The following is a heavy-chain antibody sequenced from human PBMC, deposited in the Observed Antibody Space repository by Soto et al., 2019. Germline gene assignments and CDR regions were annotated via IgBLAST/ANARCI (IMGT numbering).Heavy chain of an antibody. J-gene: IGHJ4*02. Sequence: NPSETLSLTCIVSGGSIIIGDYYWTWIRRLPGKGLEWIVYMHYDGRTYYNPSLQSRTATSVDTSKNQFSLEVKSVTDADTAVYYCARRHSSSGGGFDYWGQGTLVTVSS. D-gene: IGHD2-15*01. CDR2: MHYDGRT. CDR1: GGSIIIGDYY. CDR3: ARRHSSSGGGFDY. V-gene: IGHV4-30-4*08.